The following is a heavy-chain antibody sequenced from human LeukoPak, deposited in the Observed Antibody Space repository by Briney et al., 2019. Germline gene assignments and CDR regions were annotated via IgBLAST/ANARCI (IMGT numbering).Heavy chain of an antibody. Sequence: PGGSLRLSCAASGFSFSGHSMHWVRQAPGRGLEWVAFVSDGSTPTYYADSVRGRFTISRDNAENSLYLQMNSLRAEDTAVYYCARNKRATQYYFDYWGQGTLVTVSS. CDR2: VSDGSTPT. V-gene: IGHV3-48*04. J-gene: IGHJ4*02. CDR1: GFSFSGHS. CDR3: ARNKRATQYYFDY.